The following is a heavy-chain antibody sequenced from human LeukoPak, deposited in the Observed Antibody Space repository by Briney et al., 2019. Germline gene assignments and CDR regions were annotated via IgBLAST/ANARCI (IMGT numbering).Heavy chain of an antibody. D-gene: IGHD6-6*01. CDR2: ISYDGSNK. V-gene: IGHV3-30*03. CDR1: GFTFSSYW. Sequence: GGSLRLSCAASGFTFSSYWMSWVRQAPGKGLEWVAVISYDGSNKYYADSVKGRFTISRDNSKNTLYLQMNSLRAEDTAVYYCARSSSSLDYWGQGTLVTVSS. CDR3: ARSSSSLDY. J-gene: IGHJ4*02.